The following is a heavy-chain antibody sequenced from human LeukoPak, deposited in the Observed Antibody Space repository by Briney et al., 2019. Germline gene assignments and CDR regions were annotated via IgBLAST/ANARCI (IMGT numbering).Heavy chain of an antibody. D-gene: IGHD3-10*01. J-gene: IGHJ4*02. CDR2: IYTSGST. CDR3: AREQITMVRGVTDFDY. Sequence: SETLSLTCTVSGGSISSYYWSWIRQPAGKGLEWIGRIYTSGSTNYNPSLKSRVTMSVDTSKNQFSLQLNSVTPEDTAVYYCAREQITMVRGVTDFDYWGQGTLVTVSS. V-gene: IGHV4-4*07. CDR1: GGSISSYY.